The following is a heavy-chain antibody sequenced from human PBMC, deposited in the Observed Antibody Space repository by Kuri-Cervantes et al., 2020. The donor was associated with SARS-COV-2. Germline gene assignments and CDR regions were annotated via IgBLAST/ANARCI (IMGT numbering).Heavy chain of an antibody. J-gene: IGHJ4*02. CDR3: ARDLEIAARLGPFDY. CDR1: GFIFSDYY. CDR2: IGPSGTTK. D-gene: IGHD6-6*01. Sequence: GGSLRLSCTASGFIFSDYYMTWIRQAPGKGLEWVSNIGPSGTTKYYADSVKGRFTISRDNAKNSLYLQMNSLRAEDTAVYYCARDLEIAARLGPFDYWGQGTLVTVSS. V-gene: IGHV3-11*04.